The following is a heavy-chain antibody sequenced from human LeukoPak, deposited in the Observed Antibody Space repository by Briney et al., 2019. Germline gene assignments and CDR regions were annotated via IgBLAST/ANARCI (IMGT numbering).Heavy chain of an antibody. CDR2: ISYDGSNK. Sequence: GGSLRLSCEASGFTFSSYGMHWVRQAPGKGLEWVAVISYDGSNKYYADSVKGRLTISRDNSKNTLYLQMNSLRAEDTAVYYCEAICSSTSCSSFDYWGQGALVTVSS. CDR1: GFTFSSYG. V-gene: IGHV3-30*03. CDR3: EAICSSTSCSSFDY. D-gene: IGHD2-2*01. J-gene: IGHJ4*02.